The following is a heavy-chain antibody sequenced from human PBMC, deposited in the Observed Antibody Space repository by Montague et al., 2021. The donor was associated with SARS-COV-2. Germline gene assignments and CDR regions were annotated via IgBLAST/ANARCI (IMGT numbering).Heavy chain of an antibody. CDR1: GFTFSSYA. J-gene: IGHJ4*02. Sequence: SLISCAASGFTFSSYAMSWVRQAPGKGLEWVSVIYSGGSSTYYADSVKGRFTISRDHSKNTLYLQMNSLRAEDTAVYYCVKVSYFGSGTYYFDYWGQGTLVTVSS. CDR3: VKVSYFGSGTYYFDY. D-gene: IGHD3-10*01. CDR2: IYSGGSST. V-gene: IGHV3-23*03.